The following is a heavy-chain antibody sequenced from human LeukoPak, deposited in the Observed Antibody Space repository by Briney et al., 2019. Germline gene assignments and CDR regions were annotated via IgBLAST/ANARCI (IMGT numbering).Heavy chain of an antibody. CDR2: ISGSGGRT. D-gene: IGHD6-13*01. V-gene: IGHV3-23*01. J-gene: IGHJ3*02. Sequence: GGSLRLSCTASGFTFSSYAMGWVRQAPGKGLEWVSAISGSGGRTYQADSVKGRFTISRDNSKNTLYLQMHSLRVEDTAVYYCAKLVKSWHVGAFDMWGQGTTVKVSS. CDR3: AKLVKSWHVGAFDM. CDR1: GFTFSSYA.